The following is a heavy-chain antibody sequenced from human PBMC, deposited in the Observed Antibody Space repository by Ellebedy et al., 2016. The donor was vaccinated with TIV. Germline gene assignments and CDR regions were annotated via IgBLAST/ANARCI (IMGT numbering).Heavy chain of an antibody. CDR1: GFTVSNNY. CDR2: IYSGGTT. CDR3: ARPSVSTGYYQFDF. V-gene: IGHV3-66*04. D-gene: IGHD3-22*01. J-gene: IGHJ4*02. Sequence: PGGSLRLSCEVSGFTVSNNYMTWVRQAPGQGLEWVSVIYSGGTTYYADSVRGRFTISRDSSKNTLYLQMNSLRAEDTAVYYCARPSVSTGYYQFDFWGQGALVTVSS.